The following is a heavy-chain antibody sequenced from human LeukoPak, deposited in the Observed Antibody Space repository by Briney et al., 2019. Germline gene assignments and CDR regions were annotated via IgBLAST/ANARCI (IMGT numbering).Heavy chain of an antibody. CDR2: IYYSGST. CDR1: GGSISSYY. V-gene: IGHV4-59*01. J-gene: IGHJ6*04. D-gene: IGHD2-2*02. CDR3: AGALVGYCSSTSCYSIYYYYYGMDV. Sequence: SETLSLTCTVPGGSISSYYWSWIRQPPGKGLEWIGYIYYSGSTNYNPSLKSRVTISVDTSKSQFSLKLSSVTAADTAVYYCAGALVGYCSSTSCYSIYYYYYGMDVWGKGTTVTVSS.